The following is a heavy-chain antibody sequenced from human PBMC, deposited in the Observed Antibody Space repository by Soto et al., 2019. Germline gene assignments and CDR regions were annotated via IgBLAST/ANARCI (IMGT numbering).Heavy chain of an antibody. Sequence: GGSLRLSCAASGFTFSSYAMSWVRQAPGKGLEWVSAISGSGGSTYYADSVKGRFTISRDNSKNTLYLQMNSLRAEDTAVYYCAKAGISGSYHHTDYWGQGTLVTVSS. CDR2: ISGSGGST. D-gene: IGHD1-26*01. CDR3: AKAGISGSYHHTDY. J-gene: IGHJ4*02. CDR1: GFTFSSYA. V-gene: IGHV3-23*01.